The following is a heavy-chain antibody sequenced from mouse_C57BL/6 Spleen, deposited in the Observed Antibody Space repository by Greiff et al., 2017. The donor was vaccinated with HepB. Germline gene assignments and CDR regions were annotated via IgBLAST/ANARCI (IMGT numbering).Heavy chain of an antibody. J-gene: IGHJ2*01. CDR2: ISDGGSYT. CDR1: GFTFSSYA. D-gene: IGHD2-1*01. CDR3: ARDRRVYYGYDY. Sequence: DVMLVESGGGLVKPGGSLKLSCAASGFTFSSYAMSWVRQTPEKRLEWVATISDGGSYTYYPDNVKGRFTIARDNAKNNLYLQMSHLKSEDTAMYYCARDRRVYYGYDYWGQGTTLTVSS. V-gene: IGHV5-4*01.